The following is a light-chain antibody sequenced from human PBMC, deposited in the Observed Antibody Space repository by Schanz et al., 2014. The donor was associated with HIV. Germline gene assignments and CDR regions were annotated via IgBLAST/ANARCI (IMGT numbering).Light chain of an antibody. Sequence: DIQMTQSPSTLSASVGDRVTITCRASQDIRARLAWYQQKPGEAPKVLIYATSSLQSGVPSRFSGSGSGTDFTLTINNLQPEDFATYYCQQSYSIPFTFGPGSKVNIK. J-gene: IGKJ3*01. CDR1: QDIRAR. CDR2: ATS. V-gene: IGKV1-39*01. CDR3: QQSYSIPFT.